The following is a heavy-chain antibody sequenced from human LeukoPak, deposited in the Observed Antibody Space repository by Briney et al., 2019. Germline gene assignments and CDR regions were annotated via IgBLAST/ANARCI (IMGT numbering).Heavy chain of an antibody. CDR3: ARDDGYRSYDY. V-gene: IGHV3-7*01. CDR2: IKEDGSEK. D-gene: IGHD5-24*01. Sequence: GGSLRLSCAASGFTFSSFWMSWVRQAPGTGLEWVANIKEDGSEKYYVDSVKGRFAISRDNPQNSLYLQMSSLRAEDTALYFCARDDGYRSYDYGGQGTLVTVSS. J-gene: IGHJ4*02. CDR1: GFTFSSFW.